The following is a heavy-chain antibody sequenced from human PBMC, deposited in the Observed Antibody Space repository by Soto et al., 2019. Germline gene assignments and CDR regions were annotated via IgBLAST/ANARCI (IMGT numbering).Heavy chain of an antibody. CDR3: ARGNHRWLQLWYFDL. CDR1: GGTFSSYT. CDR2: IIPIFGTA. D-gene: IGHD5-12*01. J-gene: IGHJ2*01. V-gene: IGHV1-69*12. Sequence: QVQLVQSGAEVKKPGSSVTVSCKASGGTFSSYTISWVRQAPGQGLEWMGGIIPIFGTANYAQKFQGRVTITADESTRSGYMELGSLRSEDTAVYYCARGNHRWLQLWYFDLWGRGTLVTVSS.